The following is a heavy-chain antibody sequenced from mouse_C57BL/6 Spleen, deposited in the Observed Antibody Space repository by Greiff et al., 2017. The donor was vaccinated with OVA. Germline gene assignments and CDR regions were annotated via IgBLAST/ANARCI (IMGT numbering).Heavy chain of an antibody. Sequence: QVQLKQSGAELAKPGASVKLSCKASGYTFTSYWMHWVKQRPGQGLEWIGYINPSSGYTKYNQKFKDKATLTADKSSSTAYMQLSSLTYEDSAVYYCAPANWDLYYFDYWGQGTTLTVSS. D-gene: IGHD4-1*01. V-gene: IGHV1-7*01. CDR3: APANWDLYYFDY. J-gene: IGHJ2*01. CDR1: GYTFTSYW. CDR2: INPSSGYT.